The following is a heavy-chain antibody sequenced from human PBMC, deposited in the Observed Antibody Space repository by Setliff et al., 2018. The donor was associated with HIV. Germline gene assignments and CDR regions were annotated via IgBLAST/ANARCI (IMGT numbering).Heavy chain of an antibody. J-gene: IGHJ6*02. V-gene: IGHV5-51*01. Sequence: GESLKIYCQGSGYSFTTYWIGWVRQMPGKGLEWMGMIYPGDSDTRYSPSFQGQVTISADKSISTAYLQWSSLKASDTAMYYCARLLMPRGFSYGSYYYYGMDVWGQGTAVTVSS. CDR1: GYSFTTYW. D-gene: IGHD5-18*01. CDR3: ARLLMPRGFSYGSYYYYGMDV. CDR2: IYPGDSDT.